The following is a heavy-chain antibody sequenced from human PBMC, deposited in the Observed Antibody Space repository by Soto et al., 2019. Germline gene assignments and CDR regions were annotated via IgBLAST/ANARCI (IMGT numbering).Heavy chain of an antibody. J-gene: IGHJ6*02. V-gene: IGHV3-33*08. CDR3: ARELIAAAGTRYYYYGMDV. CDR1: GFTFSSYG. Sequence: HPGGSLRLSCAASGFTFSSYGMHWVRQDPGKGLEWVAVIWYDGSNKYYADSVKGRFTISRDNSKNTLYLQMNSLRAEDTAVYYCARELIAAAGTRYYYYGMDVWGQGTTVTVSS. CDR2: IWYDGSNK. D-gene: IGHD6-13*01.